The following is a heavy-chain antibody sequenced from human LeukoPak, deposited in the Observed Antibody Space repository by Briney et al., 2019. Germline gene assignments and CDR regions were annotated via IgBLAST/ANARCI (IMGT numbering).Heavy chain of an antibody. CDR3: ARVVKCGGDCPPGWFDP. D-gene: IGHD2-21*02. J-gene: IGHJ5*02. Sequence: SETLSLTCTVSGGSISSSTYYWVWIRQPPGKGLEWIGNIYYKGSAYYNPSLKSRVTISVDKSKNQFSLKLSSVTAADTAVYYCARVVKCGGDCPPGWFDPWGQGTLVTVSS. CDR1: GGSISSSTYY. V-gene: IGHV4-39*07. CDR2: IYYKGSA.